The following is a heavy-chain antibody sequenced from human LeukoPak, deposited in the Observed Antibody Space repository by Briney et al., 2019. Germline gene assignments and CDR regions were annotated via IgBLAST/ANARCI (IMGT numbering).Heavy chain of an antibody. Sequence: PGGSLRLSCAASGFTFSSYSMNWVRQAPGKGLEWVSYISSSSSTIYYADSVKGRFTISRDNAKNSLYLQMNSLRAEDTAVYYCARGSMTLQGYSWFDPWGQGTLVTVSS. V-gene: IGHV3-48*01. J-gene: IGHJ5*02. CDR3: ARGSMTLQGYSWFDP. CDR1: GFTFSSYS. D-gene: IGHD2-8*01. CDR2: ISSSSSTI.